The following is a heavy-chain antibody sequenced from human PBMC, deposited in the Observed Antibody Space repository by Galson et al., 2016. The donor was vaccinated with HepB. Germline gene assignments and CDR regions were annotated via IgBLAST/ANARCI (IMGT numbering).Heavy chain of an antibody. CDR3: ARFCGGDCYSFDY. CDR2: IDSSDNT. V-gene: IGHV3-66*02. D-gene: IGHD2-21*02. CDR1: GFSVFSNY. J-gene: IGHJ4*02. Sequence: SLRLSCAASGFSVFSNYMSWVRQGPVKGLEWVSTIDSSDNTYYADSVKGRFTVSRDNSKNTLYLQMNSLRAEDTAVYYCARFCGGDCYSFDYWGQGTLVTVSS.